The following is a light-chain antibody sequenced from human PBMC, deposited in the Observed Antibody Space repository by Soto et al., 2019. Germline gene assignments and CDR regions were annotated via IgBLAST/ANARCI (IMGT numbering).Light chain of an antibody. J-gene: IGLJ2*01. CDR2: DVS. CDR1: SSDVGGYNY. Sequence: QSALTQPASVSGSPGQSITISCTGTSSDVGGYNYVSWYQQHPGKAPKLIIYDVSNRPSGVSNRFSGSKSGNTASLTISGLQAEDEADYYCSSYTSSSTLHLVFGGGTKLTVL. CDR3: SSYTSSSTLHLV. V-gene: IGLV2-14*01.